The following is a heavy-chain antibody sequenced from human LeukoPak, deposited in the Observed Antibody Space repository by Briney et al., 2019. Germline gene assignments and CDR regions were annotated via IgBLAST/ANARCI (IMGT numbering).Heavy chain of an antibody. CDR2: LNTYSGNT. V-gene: IGHV1-18*04. Sequence: ASVTVSCKASGYIFTNYGISWVRQAPGQGLEWMGWLNTYSGNTNYAQKFQGRVTMTTDTSTSTVFMEMRSLRSDDTAVYFCARDRDTGYDCGYWGQGTLVTVSS. CDR1: GYIFTNYG. J-gene: IGHJ4*02. D-gene: IGHD5-12*01. CDR3: ARDRDTGYDCGY.